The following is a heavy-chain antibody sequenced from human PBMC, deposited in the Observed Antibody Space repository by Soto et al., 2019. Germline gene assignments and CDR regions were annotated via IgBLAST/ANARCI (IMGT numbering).Heavy chain of an antibody. CDR1: GFTVSSNY. D-gene: IGHD7-27*01. J-gene: IGHJ4*02. CDR3: ARVVDLLGAHIDY. CDR2: IYSGGRT. Sequence: PGGSLRLSCAASGFTVSSNYMTWVRQAPGKGLEWVSIIYSGGRTYYADSVKGRFTISRDNSENTLYLQMNSLRAEDTAVYYCARVVDLLGAHIDYWGQGTLVTVSS. V-gene: IGHV3-66*01.